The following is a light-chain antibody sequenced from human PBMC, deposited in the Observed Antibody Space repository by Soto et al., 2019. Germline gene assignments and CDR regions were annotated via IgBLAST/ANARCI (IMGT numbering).Light chain of an antibody. CDR2: EVS. Sequence: QSALTQPASVSGSPGQSITISCTGTNSDVGDYNYVSWYQQHPGKAPKLIIYEVSNRPSGISDRFSASKSGNTASLTISGLQAEEEADYYCSSYTNSNTRVFGTGTKLTVL. CDR1: NSDVGDYNY. J-gene: IGLJ1*01. V-gene: IGLV2-14*01. CDR3: SSYTNSNTRV.